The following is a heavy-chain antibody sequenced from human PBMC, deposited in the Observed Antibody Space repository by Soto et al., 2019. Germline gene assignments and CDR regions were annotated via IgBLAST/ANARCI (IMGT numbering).Heavy chain of an antibody. CDR2: INAGNGNT. V-gene: IGHV1-3*01. D-gene: IGHD3-10*01. CDR1: RDTFTSYY. J-gene: IGHJ4*02. CDR3: ARDLMIGVSAGCFDY. Sequence: ASVKVSCKAPRDTFTSYYINWVRQAPGQRLEWMGWINAGNGNTKYSQKFQGRVTITRDTSASTAYMELSSLRSEDTAVYYCARDLMIGVSAGCFDYWGQGTLVTVSS.